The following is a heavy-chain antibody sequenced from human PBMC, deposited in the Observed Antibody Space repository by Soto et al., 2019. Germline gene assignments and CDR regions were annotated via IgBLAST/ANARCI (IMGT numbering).Heavy chain of an antibody. J-gene: IGHJ6*02. CDR3: ASLRSPRYNEYFYGMGV. D-gene: IGHD1-1*01. CDR2: ISSTSGYI. V-gene: IGHV3-21*02. CDR1: GFTFSTYS. Sequence: EVQLVESGGGLVKPGASVRLSCAVSGFTFSTYSMNWVRQAPGMGLEWVSYISSTSGYIYYADSVRGRFTVSRDNAKNLLYLKMTSLSAGDTAVYYWASLRSPRYNEYFYGMGVWGQGITVSVSS.